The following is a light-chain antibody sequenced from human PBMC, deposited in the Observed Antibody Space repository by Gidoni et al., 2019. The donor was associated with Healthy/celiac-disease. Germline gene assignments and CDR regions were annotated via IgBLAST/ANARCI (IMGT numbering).Light chain of an antibody. J-gene: IGKJ2*01. V-gene: IGKV1-9*01. CDR2: AAS. CDR3: QQLNSYPPYT. Sequence: DIPLTQSPSFLSAAVGDRITITCRASQGISSYLAWYQQKTGKAPKLLIYAASTLQSGVPSRFSGSGSGTEFTLTISSLQPADFATYYCQQLNSYPPYTFGQGTKLEIK. CDR1: QGISSY.